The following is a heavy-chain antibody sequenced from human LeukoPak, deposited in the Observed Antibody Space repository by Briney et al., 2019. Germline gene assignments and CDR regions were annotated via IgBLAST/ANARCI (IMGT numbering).Heavy chain of an antibody. CDR1: GGTFSSYA. Sequence: ASVKVSCKASGGTFSSYAISWVRQAPGQGLEWMGRIIPILGIANYAQKFQGRVTITADKPTSTAYMELSSLRSEDTAVYYCARDSSGWPDYWGQGTLVTVSS. D-gene: IGHD6-19*01. J-gene: IGHJ4*02. CDR3: ARDSSGWPDY. CDR2: IIPILGIA. V-gene: IGHV1-69*04.